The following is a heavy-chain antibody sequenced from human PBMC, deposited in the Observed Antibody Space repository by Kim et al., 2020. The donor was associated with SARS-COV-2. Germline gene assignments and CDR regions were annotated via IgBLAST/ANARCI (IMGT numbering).Heavy chain of an antibody. CDR3: TTADRQGWFGELLSVDY. V-gene: IGHV3-15*01. Sequence: GGSLRLSCAASGFTFSNAWMSWVRQAPGKGLEWVGRIKSKTDGGTTDYAAPVKGRFTISRDDSKNTLYLQMNSLKTEDTAVYYCTTADRQGWFGELLSVDYWGQGTLVTVSS. J-gene: IGHJ4*02. CDR2: IKSKTDGGTT. D-gene: IGHD3-10*01. CDR1: GFTFSNAW.